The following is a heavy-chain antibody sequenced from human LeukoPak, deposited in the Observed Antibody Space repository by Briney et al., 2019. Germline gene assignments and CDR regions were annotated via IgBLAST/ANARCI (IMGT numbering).Heavy chain of an antibody. CDR1: GGSISSGSYY. J-gene: IGHJ6*03. V-gene: IGHV4-61*02. CDR2: IYTSGST. D-gene: IGHD3-10*01. CDR3: AREGLWFGELAEDYYYMDV. Sequence: PSQTLSLTCTVSGGSISSGSYYWSWIRQPAGKGLEWIGRIYTSGSTNYNPSLKSRVTMSIDTSKNQFSLKLSSVTAADTAVYYCAREGLWFGELAEDYYYMDVWGKGTTVTISS.